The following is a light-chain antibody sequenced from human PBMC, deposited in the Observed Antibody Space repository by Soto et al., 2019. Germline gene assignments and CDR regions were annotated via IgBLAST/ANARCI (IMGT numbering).Light chain of an antibody. V-gene: IGLV1-51*01. CDR3: GTWDTNLSAVV. J-gene: IGLJ2*01. CDR1: SSNIGNNY. Sequence: QSVLTQPPSVSAAPGQKVTISCSGSSSNIGNNYVSWYQHLPGTTPKVLIYDNNKRPSGIPDRFSGSKSGTSATLGITGLQTGDEGDYYCGTWDTNLSAVVFGGGTKLTVL. CDR2: DNN.